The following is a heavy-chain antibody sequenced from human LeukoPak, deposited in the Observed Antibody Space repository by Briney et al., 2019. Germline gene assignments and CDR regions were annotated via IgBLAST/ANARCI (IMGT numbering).Heavy chain of an antibody. J-gene: IGHJ4*02. CDR3: ARRESSAWYYFDY. CDR2: IYHSGST. Sequence: SETLSLTCTVSGGSISSYYWGWIRQPPGKGLQWIGSIYHSGSTYYNPSLKSRVTISVDTSKNQFSLKLSSVTAADTSVYYCARRESSAWYYFDYWGQGTLVTVSS. D-gene: IGHD6-19*01. CDR1: GGSISSYY. V-gene: IGHV4-39*01.